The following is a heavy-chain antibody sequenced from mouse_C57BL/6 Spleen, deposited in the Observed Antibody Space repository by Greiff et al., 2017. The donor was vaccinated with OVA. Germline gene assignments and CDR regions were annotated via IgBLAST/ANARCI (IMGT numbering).Heavy chain of an antibody. Sequence: QVQLQQPGAELVRPGSSVKLSCKASGYTFTSYWMHWVKQRPIQGLEWIGNIDPSDSETHYNQKFKDKATLTVDKSSSTAYMQLSSLTSEDSAVYYCASGETYYSNFNGYFDVWGTGTTVTVSS. D-gene: IGHD2-5*01. CDR1: GYTFTSYW. CDR3: ASGETYYSNFNGYFDV. V-gene: IGHV1-52*01. J-gene: IGHJ1*03. CDR2: IDPSDSET.